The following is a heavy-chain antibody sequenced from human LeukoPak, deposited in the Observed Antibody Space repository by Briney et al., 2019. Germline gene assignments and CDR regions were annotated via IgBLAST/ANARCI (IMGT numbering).Heavy chain of an antibody. Sequence: GGSLRLSCAASGFTFSNSAMHWVRQAPGKGLEWVAVISYDGSSKYYVESLKDRFTISRDNSKNTLYLQMNSLRVEDTAVYYCARATDYHGSGSYPDYWGQGTLVTVSS. D-gene: IGHD3-10*01. V-gene: IGHV3-30*01. J-gene: IGHJ4*02. CDR2: ISYDGSSK. CDR3: ARATDYHGSGSYPDY. CDR1: GFTFSNSA.